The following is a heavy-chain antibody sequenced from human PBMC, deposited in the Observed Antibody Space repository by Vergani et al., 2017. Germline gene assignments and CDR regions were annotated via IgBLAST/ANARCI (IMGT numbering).Heavy chain of an antibody. CDR2: FSWDGVST. CDR3: AKDIWDISGWHGGLYYYGMDV. J-gene: IGHJ6*02. Sequence: EVQLVESGGVVVQPGGSLRLSCAASGFTFDDYAMHWFRQPQGKGLEWVSLFSWDGVSTTYADSVKGRITISRDNSKNSLYLQMNSLRAEDTALYYCAKDIWDISGWHGGLYYYGMDVWGQGTTVTVSS. D-gene: IGHD6-19*01. V-gene: IGHV3-43D*04. CDR1: GFTFDDYA.